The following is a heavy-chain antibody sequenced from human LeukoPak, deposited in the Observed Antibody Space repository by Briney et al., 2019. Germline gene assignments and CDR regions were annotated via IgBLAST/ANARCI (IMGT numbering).Heavy chain of an antibody. V-gene: IGHV4-61*02. J-gene: IGHJ6*02. Sequence: SETLSLTCTVSGGSISSGSYYWSWIRQPAGKRLEWIGRIYTSGSTNYNPSLKSRVTISVDTSKNQFSLKLSSVTAADTAVYYCAREERNDDYYYYGMDVWGQGTTVTVSS. CDR1: GGSISSGSYY. CDR3: AREERNDDYYYYGMDV. CDR2: IYTSGST. D-gene: IGHD1-1*01.